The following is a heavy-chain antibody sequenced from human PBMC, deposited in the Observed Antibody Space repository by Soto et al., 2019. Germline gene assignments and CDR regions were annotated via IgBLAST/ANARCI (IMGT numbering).Heavy chain of an antibody. CDR2: ISGGGDTT. J-gene: IGHJ2*01. Sequence: EVQLLESGGGLVQPGGSLRLSCEGSGFTFISYAMNWVRQAPGKGPEWVSAISGGGDTTFYADSVKGRFTISRDNSKNTVTLQMNSLGVDDTAVYYCARKVPGSTSRPNYWYFDLWGRGTLLTVSS. CDR1: GFTFISYA. V-gene: IGHV3-23*01. CDR3: ARKVPGSTSRPNYWYFDL. D-gene: IGHD3-10*01.